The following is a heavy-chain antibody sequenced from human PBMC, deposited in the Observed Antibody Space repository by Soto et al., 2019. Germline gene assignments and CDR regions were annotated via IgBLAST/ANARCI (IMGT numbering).Heavy chain of an antibody. CDR1: GFTFSSYG. CDR2: XXXXXSNK. V-gene: IGHV3-30*03. J-gene: IGHJ2*01. CDR3: XXXXXXXXXXXXXXXXXXWYXDL. Sequence: QVQLVESGGGVVQPGRSLRLSCAASGFTFSSYGMHWVRQAPXXXXXXXXVXXXXXSNKYYADSVKGRFTISRDNSXXXXXXXXXXXXXXXXXXXXXXXXXXXXXXXXXXXXXXXWYXDLWGRGTLVTVSS.